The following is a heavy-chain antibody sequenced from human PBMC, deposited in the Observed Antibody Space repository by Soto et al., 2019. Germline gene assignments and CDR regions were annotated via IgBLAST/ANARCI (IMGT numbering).Heavy chain of an antibody. D-gene: IGHD4-17*01. V-gene: IGHV3-48*01. CDR2: ITSSSSAL. CDR3: ARDLHYAFDI. J-gene: IGHJ4*02. CDR1: GFTFSSYS. Sequence: GGSLRLSCAASGFTFSSYSMNWVRQAPGKGLEWISYITSSSSALSYADSVKGRFTISRDNVENSLYLQMNSLRAEDTAVYYCARDLHYAFDIWGQGTLVTVSS.